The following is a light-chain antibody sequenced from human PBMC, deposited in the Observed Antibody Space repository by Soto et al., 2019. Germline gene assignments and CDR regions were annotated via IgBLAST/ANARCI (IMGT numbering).Light chain of an antibody. J-gene: IGLJ3*02. Sequence: LTQPHSVSESPGKTVTVSCTRSSGSIASNYVQWYQQRPGSAPTTVIYEDNQRPSGVPDRFSGSIDSSSNSASLTISGLKTEDEADYYCQSYDGGWVFGGGTKLTVL. CDR1: SGSIASNY. CDR2: EDN. V-gene: IGLV6-57*04. CDR3: QSYDGGWV.